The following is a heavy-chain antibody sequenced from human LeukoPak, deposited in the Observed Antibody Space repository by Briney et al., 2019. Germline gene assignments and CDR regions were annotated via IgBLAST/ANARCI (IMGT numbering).Heavy chain of an antibody. J-gene: IGHJ3*02. CDR2: INNSGGNT. Sequence: GGSLRLSCAASGFTFSNYAMTWVRQAPGEGLEWVSTINNSGGNTYYAVSVKGRFTTSRDNSENTLYLQMSTLRAEDTAVYYCAKYMYSSNWYCPFDIWGQGTMVTVSS. D-gene: IGHD6-13*01. CDR1: GFTFSNYA. CDR3: AKYMYSSNWYCPFDI. V-gene: IGHV3-23*01.